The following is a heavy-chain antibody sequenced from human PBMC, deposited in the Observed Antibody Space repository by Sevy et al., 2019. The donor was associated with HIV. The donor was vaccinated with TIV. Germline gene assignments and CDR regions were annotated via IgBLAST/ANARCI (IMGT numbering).Heavy chain of an antibody. CDR2: IYYSGST. CDR3: ARDYKSDSDPRSYYGMDV. V-gene: IGHV4-61*01. J-gene: IGHJ6*02. CDR1: GGSVSSGSYY. D-gene: IGHD3-10*01. Sequence: SETLSLTCTVSGGSVSSGSYYWSWIRQPPGKGLEWIGYIYYSGSTNYNPSLKSRVTISVDTSKNEFSLKLSSVTAADTAVYYCARDYKSDSDPRSYYGMDVWGQGTTVTVSS.